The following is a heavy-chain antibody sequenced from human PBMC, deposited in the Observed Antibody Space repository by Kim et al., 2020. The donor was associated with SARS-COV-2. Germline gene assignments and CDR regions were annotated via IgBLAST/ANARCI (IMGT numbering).Heavy chain of an antibody. J-gene: IGHJ3*02. CDR2: IYYSGST. D-gene: IGHD2-15*01. V-gene: IGHV4-39*01. CDR3: ARSDGYCSGGSCLAFDI. CDR1: GGSISSSSYY. Sequence: SETLSLTCTVSGGSISSSSYYWGWIRQPPGKGLEWIGSIYYSGSTYYNPSLKSRVTISVDTSKNQFSLKLSSVTAADTVVYYCARSDGYCSGGSCLAFDIWGQGTMVTVSS.